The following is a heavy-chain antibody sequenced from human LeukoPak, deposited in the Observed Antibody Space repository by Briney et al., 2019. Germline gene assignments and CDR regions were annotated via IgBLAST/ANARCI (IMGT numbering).Heavy chain of an antibody. CDR1: GFTFRSNW. J-gene: IGHJ4*02. CDR2: IKQDETEK. Sequence: PGGSLRLSCAASGFTFRSNWMSWVRQAPGKGLEWVANIKQDETEKYYVDSVKGRFTISRDNAKNSLYLQMNSLRAEDTAVYYCARCSCSGGSCYGAPLLFDYWGQGTLVTVSS. CDR3: ARCSCSGGSCYGAPLLFDY. D-gene: IGHD2-15*01. V-gene: IGHV3-7*05.